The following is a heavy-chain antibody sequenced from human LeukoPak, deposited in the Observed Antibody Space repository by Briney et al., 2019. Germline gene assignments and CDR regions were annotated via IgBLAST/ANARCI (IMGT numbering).Heavy chain of an antibody. CDR1: GYTFTGYY. Sequence: ASVKVSCKASGYTFTGYYMHWVRQAPGQGLVWMGRINPNSGGTNYAQNFQGRVTMTRDTSISTAYMELSRLRSDDTAVYYCARGEYYYDSSGYYEGDYWGQGTLVTVSS. CDR2: INPNSGGT. CDR3: ARGEYYYDSSGYYEGDY. J-gene: IGHJ4*02. V-gene: IGHV1-2*06. D-gene: IGHD3-22*01.